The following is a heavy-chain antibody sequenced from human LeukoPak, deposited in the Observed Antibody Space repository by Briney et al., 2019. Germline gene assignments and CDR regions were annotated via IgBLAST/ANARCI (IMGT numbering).Heavy chain of an antibody. CDR2: INPNSGGT. CDR3: ARGERAYYYDSTYYFDY. CDR1: GYTFTGYY. Sequence: GASVKVSCKASGYTFTGYYMHWVRQAPGQGLEWMGWINPNSGGTNYAQKFQGRVTMTRDTSISTAYMELSRLRSDDTAVYYCARGERAYYYDSTYYFDYWGQGTLVTVSS. D-gene: IGHD3-22*01. V-gene: IGHV1-2*02. J-gene: IGHJ4*02.